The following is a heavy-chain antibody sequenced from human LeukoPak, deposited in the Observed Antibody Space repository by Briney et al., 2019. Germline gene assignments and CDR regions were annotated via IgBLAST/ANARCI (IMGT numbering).Heavy chain of an antibody. CDR3: ARDSRYSRGVGDFDY. J-gene: IGHJ4*02. D-gene: IGHD5-18*01. V-gene: IGHV3-7*03. Sequence: PGGSLRLSCAASGFIFNSHWMSWVRQAPGKGLEWVANIREDGSEEYYVDSVKGRFTISRDNAKNSLFLQMNSLRADDTAVYYCARDSRYSRGVGDFDYWGQGTLVIVSS. CDR2: IREDGSEE. CDR1: GFIFNSHW.